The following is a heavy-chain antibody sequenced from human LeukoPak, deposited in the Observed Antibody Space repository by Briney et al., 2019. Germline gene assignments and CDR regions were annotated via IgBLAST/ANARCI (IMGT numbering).Heavy chain of an antibody. CDR1: GFTFSSYA. J-gene: IGHJ4*02. V-gene: IGHV3-23*01. CDR2: ISGSGGST. Sequence: PPGGSLRLSCAASGFTFSSYAMSWVRQAPGKGPEWVSAISGSGGSTYYADSVKGRFTISRDNSKNTLYLQMNSLRAEDTAIYYCAKDKTYYYDSSGYELDYWGQGTLVTVYS. D-gene: IGHD3-22*01. CDR3: AKDKTYYYDSSGYELDY.